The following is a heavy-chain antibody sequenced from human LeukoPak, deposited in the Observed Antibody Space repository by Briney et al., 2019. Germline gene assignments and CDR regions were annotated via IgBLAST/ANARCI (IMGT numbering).Heavy chain of an antibody. J-gene: IGHJ6*02. CDR3: ARAFYYDSSGYYYVYYYYYGMDV. V-gene: IGHV3-21*01. CDR2: ISSSSSYI. Sequence: PGGSLRLSCAASGFTFNSYSMNWVRQAPGKGLEWVSSISSSSSYIYYADSVKGRFTISRDNAKNSLYLQMNSLRAEDTAVYYCARAFYYDSSGYYYVYYYYYGMDVWGQGTTVTVSS. CDR1: GFTFNSYS. D-gene: IGHD3-22*01.